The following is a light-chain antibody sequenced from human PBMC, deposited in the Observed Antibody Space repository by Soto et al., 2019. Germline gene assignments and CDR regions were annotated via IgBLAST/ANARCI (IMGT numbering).Light chain of an antibody. CDR3: QQYNTWPPLT. CDR1: QSVGTN. J-gene: IGKJ5*01. Sequence: EIVMTQSPATLSVSPGERATLSCRASQSVGTNLAWYQQKPGQVPRLFIYGASTRATGVPARFSGSGSGTEFTLTISSLQSEDFAVYYCQQYNTWPPLTFGLGTRLEIK. CDR2: GAS. V-gene: IGKV3-15*01.